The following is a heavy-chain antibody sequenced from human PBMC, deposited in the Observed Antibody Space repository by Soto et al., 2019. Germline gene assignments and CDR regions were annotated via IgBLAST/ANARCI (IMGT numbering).Heavy chain of an antibody. Sequence: AGGALRLSCGASGFTFSSYAMSWVRQAPGKGLEWVSAISGSGGSTYYADSVKGRFTISRDNSKNTLYLQMNSLRAEDTAVYYCAKGQYSSSLYLNWFDPWGQGTLVTVSS. V-gene: IGHV3-23*01. CDR2: ISGSGGST. D-gene: IGHD6-6*01. J-gene: IGHJ5*02. CDR3: AKGQYSSSLYLNWFDP. CDR1: GFTFSSYA.